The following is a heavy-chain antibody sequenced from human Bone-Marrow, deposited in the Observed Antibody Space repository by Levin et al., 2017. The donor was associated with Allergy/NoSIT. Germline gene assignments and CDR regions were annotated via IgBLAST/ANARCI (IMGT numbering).Heavy chain of an antibody. D-gene: IGHD3-10*01. Sequence: ASVKVSCAASGFTFSNYNMNWVRQAPGKGLEWLSCISSSGNTIYYADSVKGRFTISRDGATNSLYLQMDSLRAEDTAVYYCARVRGRRGPDYWGQGPLVAVSS. V-gene: IGHV3-48*01. CDR2: ISSSGNTI. CDR3: ARVRGRRGPDY. CDR1: GFTFSNYN. J-gene: IGHJ4*02.